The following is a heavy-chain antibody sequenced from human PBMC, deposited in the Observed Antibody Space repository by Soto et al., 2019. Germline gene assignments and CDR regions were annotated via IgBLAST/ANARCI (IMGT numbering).Heavy chain of an antibody. V-gene: IGHV3-53*04. J-gene: IGHJ4*02. Sequence: EVQLVESGGGLVQPGGSLRLSCAASGFTVSSNYMSWVRQAPGKGLEWLSVIYSCGSTYYADSVKGRFTISRHNSKNTVYRQMNSLKAEDTAVYYCARVAFGDYSDYWGQGTLVTVSS. D-gene: IGHD2-15*01. CDR3: ARVAFGDYSDY. CDR2: IYSCGST. CDR1: GFTVSSNY.